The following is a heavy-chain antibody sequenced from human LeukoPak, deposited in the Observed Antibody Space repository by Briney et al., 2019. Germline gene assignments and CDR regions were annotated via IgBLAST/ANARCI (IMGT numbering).Heavy chain of an antibody. CDR1: GFTFSSYS. Sequence: GGSLRLSCAASGFTFSSYSMNWVRQAPGKGLEWVSSISSSSSYIYYADSVKGRFTISRDNAKNSLYLQMNSLRAEDTAVYYCARYLLAVAGPGNWFDPWGQGTLVTVSS. CDR2: ISSSSSYI. V-gene: IGHV3-21*04. J-gene: IGHJ5*02. D-gene: IGHD6-19*01. CDR3: ARYLLAVAGPGNWFDP.